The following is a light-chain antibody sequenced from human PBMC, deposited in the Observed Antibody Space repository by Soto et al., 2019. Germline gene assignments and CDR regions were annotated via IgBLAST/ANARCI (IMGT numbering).Light chain of an antibody. CDR1: QSVAIH. CDR3: QQYINWLPIT. Sequence: EIVMTQSPANLSVSLGERATLSCRASQSVAIHLAWYQQKPGQAPRLLMYAASTRAAGIPARFSGSGSGTDFTLSISSLQSEDSAVYYCQQYINWLPITFGPGTKVFIK. CDR2: AAS. J-gene: IGKJ3*01. V-gene: IGKV3-15*01.